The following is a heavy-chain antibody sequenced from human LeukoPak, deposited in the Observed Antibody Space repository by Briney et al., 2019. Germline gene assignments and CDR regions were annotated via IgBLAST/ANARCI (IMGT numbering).Heavy chain of an antibody. CDR1: GFTFSSYS. CDR3: AREQVAAHYGMDV. D-gene: IGHD2-15*01. CDR2: ISSSSSYI. J-gene: IGHJ6*02. Sequence: GGSLRLSCAASGFTFSSYSMNWVRQAPGKGLEWVSSISSSSSYIYYADSVKGRFTISRDNAKNSLYLQMNSLRAEDTAVYYCAREQVAAHYGMDVWGQGTTVTVSS. V-gene: IGHV3-21*01.